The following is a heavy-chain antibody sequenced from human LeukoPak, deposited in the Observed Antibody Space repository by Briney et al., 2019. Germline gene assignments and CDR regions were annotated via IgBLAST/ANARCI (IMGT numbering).Heavy chain of an antibody. D-gene: IGHD4-23*01. V-gene: IGHV3-21*01. Sequence: GGSLRLSCAASGFSFSNCSMNWVRQAPGKGLEWVSSISSSSTYIYYADSLEGRFTISRDNVRNSLYLQMNSLRAEDTAVYYCAGDYEGNLAFDIWGQGTMVTVYS. J-gene: IGHJ3*02. CDR1: GFSFSNCS. CDR3: AGDYEGNLAFDI. CDR2: ISSSSTYI.